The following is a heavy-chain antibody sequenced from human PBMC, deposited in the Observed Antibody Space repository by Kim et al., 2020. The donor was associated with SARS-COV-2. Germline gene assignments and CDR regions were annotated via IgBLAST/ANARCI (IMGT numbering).Heavy chain of an antibody. CDR2: IDPTGDT. J-gene: IGHJ4*02. CDR3: TRACNYYDISGAY. Sequence: GGSLRLSCAASGFPVNTYDMHWVRLTTGEGLEWVSSIDPTGDTYYPDSVKGRFTISRDNAKNSLYLQMNSLTVGDTAVYYCTRACNYYDISGAYWGQGTLVTVSS. D-gene: IGHD3-22*01. V-gene: IGHV3-13*01. CDR1: GFPVNTYD.